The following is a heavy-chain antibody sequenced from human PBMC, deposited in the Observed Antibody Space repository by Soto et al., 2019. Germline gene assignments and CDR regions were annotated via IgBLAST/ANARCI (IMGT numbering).Heavy chain of an antibody. Sequence: PGGSLRLSCAASGFTFSSYWMSWVRQAPGKGLEWVANINQDGSQKYYPDSVKGRFTISRDNANNALYLQMNSLRAEDTAVYYCAREEGYCSSTSCYDPPRDYYYYYGMDVWGQGTTVTVSS. CDR1: GFTFSSYW. CDR2: INQDGSQK. J-gene: IGHJ6*02. D-gene: IGHD2-2*01. V-gene: IGHV3-7*01. CDR3: AREEGYCSSTSCYDPPRDYYYYYGMDV.